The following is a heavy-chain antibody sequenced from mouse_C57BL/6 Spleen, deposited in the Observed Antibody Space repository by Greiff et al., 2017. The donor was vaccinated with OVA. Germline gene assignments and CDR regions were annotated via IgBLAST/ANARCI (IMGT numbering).Heavy chain of an antibody. CDR3: ARFGDYDGVAD. CDR1: GYTFTDYY. V-gene: IGHV1-26*01. CDR2: INPNNGGT. Sequence: EVQLQQSGPELVKPGASVKISCKASGYTFTDYYMNWVKQSHGKSLEWIGDINPNNGGTSYNQKFKGKATLTVDKSSSTAYMELRSLTSEDSAVYYCARFGDYDGVADWGQGTLVTVSA. J-gene: IGHJ3*01. D-gene: IGHD2-4*01.